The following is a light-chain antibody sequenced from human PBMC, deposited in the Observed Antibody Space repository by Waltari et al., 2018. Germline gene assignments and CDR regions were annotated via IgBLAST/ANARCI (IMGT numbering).Light chain of an antibody. J-gene: IGLJ1*01. Sequence: QTVVTQEPSLTVSPGGTVTLTCASSTGAVTSGYFPTWFQQRPGQPPRSVIYSADNRHSWTPARFSGSRIGGKAALTLSGVQPEDEADYYCLLFYGGAYVFGTGTKLTVL. CDR2: SAD. CDR3: LLFYGGAYV. V-gene: IGLV7-43*01. CDR1: TGAVTSGYF.